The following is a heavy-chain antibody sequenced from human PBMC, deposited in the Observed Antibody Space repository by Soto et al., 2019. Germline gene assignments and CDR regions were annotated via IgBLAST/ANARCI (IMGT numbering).Heavy chain of an antibody. V-gene: IGHV2-5*02. D-gene: IGHD2-15*01. Sequence: GPTLVNPTQTLTLTCTFSGFSLSTRGVSVAWIRQPPGKALEWLALIYWDDGKRYSPSLKSRLTITKDTSRNQVVLTMTNMDPVDTATYYCGYRPDSSFDYWGQGTLVTVSS. CDR3: GYRPDSSFDY. CDR2: IYWDDGK. J-gene: IGHJ4*02. CDR1: GFSLSTRGVS.